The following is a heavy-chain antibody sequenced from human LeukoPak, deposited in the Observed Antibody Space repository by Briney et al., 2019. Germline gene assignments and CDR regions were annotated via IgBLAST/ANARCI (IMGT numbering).Heavy chain of an antibody. CDR3: ARDPAAADH. D-gene: IGHD6-13*01. Sequence: GGSLRLSCAASGFTFSRYWMSWVRQAPGKGLEWVANIKQDGSEKYYVDSVKGRFTISRDNAKNSLYLQMNSLRAEDTAVYYCARDPAAADHWGQGALVIVSS. J-gene: IGHJ4*02. CDR2: IKQDGSEK. CDR1: GFTFSRYW. V-gene: IGHV3-7*01.